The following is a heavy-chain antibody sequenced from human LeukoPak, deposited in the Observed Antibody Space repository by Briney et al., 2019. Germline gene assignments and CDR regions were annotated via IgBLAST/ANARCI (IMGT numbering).Heavy chain of an antibody. CDR2: IYYSGLT. CDR3: ARDVPGGRNDY. Sequence: SETLSLTCSVSGGSISGDYWSWIRQPPGKGLEWIGSIYYSGLTNYSPSLKSRVTISLDTSKNQFSLNINFVTAADTAVYYCARDVPGGRNDYWGQGTLVTVSS. J-gene: IGHJ4*02. V-gene: IGHV4-59*12. D-gene: IGHD3-16*01. CDR1: GGSISGDY.